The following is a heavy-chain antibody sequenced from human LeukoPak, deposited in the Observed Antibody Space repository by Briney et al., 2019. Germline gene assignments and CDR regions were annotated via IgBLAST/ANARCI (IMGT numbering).Heavy chain of an antibody. CDR3: ATDPFSGSRVDY. CDR1: GFTFSTNG. V-gene: IGHV3-30*03. D-gene: IGHD1-26*01. J-gene: IGHJ4*02. Sequence: GGSLRLSCAASGFTFSTNGMHWVRQPPGKGLEWVAVISYDGGNKFYADSVKGRFTISRDNSKNTLYLQMISLRAEDTAVYYCATDPFSGSRVDYWGQGTLVTVSS. CDR2: ISYDGGNK.